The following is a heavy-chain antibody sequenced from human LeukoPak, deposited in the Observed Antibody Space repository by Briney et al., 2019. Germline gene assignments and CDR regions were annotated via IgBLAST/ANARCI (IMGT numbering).Heavy chain of an antibody. J-gene: IGHJ4*02. V-gene: IGHV4-34*01. D-gene: IGHD3-3*01. CDR2: INHSGST. Sequence: SETLSLTCAVYGGSFSGYYWSWIRQPPGKGLEWLGEINHSGSTNYNPSLKSRVTISVDTSKNQFSLKLSSVTAADTAVYYCARHESYDFWSGYSPFDYWGQGTLVTVSS. CDR3: ARHESYDFWSGYSPFDY. CDR1: GGSFSGYY.